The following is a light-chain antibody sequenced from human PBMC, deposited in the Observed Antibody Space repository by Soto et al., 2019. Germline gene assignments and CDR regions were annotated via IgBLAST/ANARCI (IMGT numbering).Light chain of an antibody. CDR1: SSNIGSNY. CDR2: ENN. Sequence: QSVLTQPPSVSAAPGQTVTISCSGSSSNIGSNYVSWYQQPPGTAPNLLIYENNRRRSGIPDRFSGSKSGTSATLGITGLQTGDEADYYCGTWDSSLSVVVFGGGPKVTVL. CDR3: GTWDSSLSVVV. V-gene: IGLV1-51*02. J-gene: IGLJ2*01.